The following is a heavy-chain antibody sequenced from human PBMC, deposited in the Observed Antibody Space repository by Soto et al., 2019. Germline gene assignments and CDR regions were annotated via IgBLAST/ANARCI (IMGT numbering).Heavy chain of an antibody. V-gene: IGHV4-59*01. D-gene: IGHD2-2*01. J-gene: IGHJ3*02. CDR3: ARELGCSSTSCYGDDAFDI. CDR2: IYYSGRT. CDR1: GGSISSYY. Sequence: QVQLQESGPGLVKPSETLSLTCTVSGGSISSYYWSWIRQPPGKGLEWIGYIYYSGRTNYTPSLKSRVPISVDTSKNQFSLKLSSVTAADTAVYYCARELGCSSTSCYGDDAFDIWGQGTMVTVSS.